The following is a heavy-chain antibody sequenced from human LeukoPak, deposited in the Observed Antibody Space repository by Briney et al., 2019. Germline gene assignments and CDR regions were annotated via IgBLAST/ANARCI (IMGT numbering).Heavy chain of an antibody. V-gene: IGHV3-48*03. D-gene: IGHD3-3*01. J-gene: IGHJ3*02. CDR1: GFTFSNYE. CDR3: ARGITMKSSAAFDI. Sequence: GGSLRLSCVASGFTFSNYEMNWVRQAPGKGLEWVAFVSSGGGNGATKSYADSVKGRFTISRDNAKKSLYLQVNSLRAEDTAVYYCARGITMKSSAAFDIWGQGTMVTVSS. CDR2: VSSGGGNGATK.